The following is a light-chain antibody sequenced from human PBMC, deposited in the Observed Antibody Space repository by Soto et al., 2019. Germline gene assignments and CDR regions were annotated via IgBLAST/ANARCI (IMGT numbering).Light chain of an antibody. CDR1: QSISSY. Sequence: DIQMTQSPSSLSASVGDRVTITCRASQSISSYLHWYQQKPGKAPKLLIYAASSLQSGVPSRFSGSGSGTDFTLTISSLQPEDFATYYCQKSYSTPRTVGQGTKVEIK. V-gene: IGKV1-39*01. CDR2: AAS. CDR3: QKSYSTPRT. J-gene: IGKJ1*01.